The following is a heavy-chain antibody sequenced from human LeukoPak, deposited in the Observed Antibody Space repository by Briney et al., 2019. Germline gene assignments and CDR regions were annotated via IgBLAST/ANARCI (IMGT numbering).Heavy chain of an antibody. CDR1: VYTSTSYG. V-gene: IGHV1-69*06. CDR3: AREKYYYGSGSLNHNYYYYYMDV. Sequence: SLKVSRKPSVYTSTSYGISWVRHAPGQGLEWMGVIIPIFVTATYTQKFQGRDTITADKSTSTAYKELSSLRSEDTAVYYCAREKYYYGSGSLNHNYYYYYMDVWGKGTTVTVSS. CDR2: IIPIFVTA. D-gene: IGHD3-10*01. J-gene: IGHJ6*03.